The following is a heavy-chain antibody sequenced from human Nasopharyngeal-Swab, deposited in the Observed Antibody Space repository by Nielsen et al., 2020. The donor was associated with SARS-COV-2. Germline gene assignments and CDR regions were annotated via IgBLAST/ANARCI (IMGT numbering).Heavy chain of an antibody. CDR1: GDSISSYY. V-gene: IGHV4-59*08. J-gene: IGHJ6*03. CDR3: ARRGRIPVYGTSDDFYYYLDA. CDR2: T. Sequence: SATLSLTCTVSGDSISSYYWAWIRQPPGKGLEWIGSTTYNPSLTSRVTISVDTSKNHVSLRLPSVTAADTAIYYCARRGRIPVYGTSDDFYYYLDAWGKGTRVTVSS. D-gene: IGHD6-19*01.